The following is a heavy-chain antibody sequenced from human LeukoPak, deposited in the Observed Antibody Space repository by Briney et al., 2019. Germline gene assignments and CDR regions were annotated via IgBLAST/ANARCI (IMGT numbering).Heavy chain of an antibody. J-gene: IGHJ3*02. CDR3: ARGRFGVTGEGEDAFDI. CDR2: MNPNSGNT. D-gene: IGHD3-16*01. CDR1: GYAFTSYD. V-gene: IGHV1-8*01. Sequence: ASVKVSCKASGYAFTSYDINWVRQATGQGLEWMGWMNPNSGNTGYAQKFQGRVTMTRNTSISTAYMELSSLRSEDTAVYYCARGRFGVTGEGEDAFDIWGQGTMVTVSS.